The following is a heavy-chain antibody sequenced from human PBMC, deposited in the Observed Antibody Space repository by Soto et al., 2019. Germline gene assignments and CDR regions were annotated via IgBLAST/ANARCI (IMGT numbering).Heavy chain of an antibody. CDR2: IIPILGIA. CDR3: ARERYCSSTSCSIWFDP. CDR1: GGTFSSYT. D-gene: IGHD2-2*01. J-gene: IGHJ5*02. V-gene: IGHV1-69*04. Sequence: SVKVSCKASGGTFSSYTISWVRQAPGQGLEWMGRIIPILGIANYAQKFQGRVTITADKSTSTAYMELSSLRSEDTAVYYCARERYCSSTSCSIWFDPWGQGTLVTVSS.